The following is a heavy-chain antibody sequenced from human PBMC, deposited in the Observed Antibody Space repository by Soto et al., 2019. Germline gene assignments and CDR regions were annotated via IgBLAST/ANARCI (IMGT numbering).Heavy chain of an antibody. CDR2: IIPIFGTA. CDR1: GGTFSSYA. Sequence: GASVKVSCKASGGTFSSYAISWVRQAPGQGLEWMGGIIPIFGTANYAQKFQGRVTITADESTSTAYMELSSLRSEDTAVYYCASLGLPNYYYYYGMGFRGQRSTVTGSS. V-gene: IGHV1-69*13. J-gene: IGHJ6*02. CDR3: ASLGLPNYYYYYGMGF.